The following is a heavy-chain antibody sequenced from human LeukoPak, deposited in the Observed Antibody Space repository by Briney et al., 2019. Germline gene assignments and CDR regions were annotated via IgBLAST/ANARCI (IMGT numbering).Heavy chain of an antibody. CDR2: IYYSGSI. CDR3: ATQTGALFWYFDL. J-gene: IGHJ2*01. V-gene: IGHV4-31*03. CDR1: GGSISSGGYY. Sequence: PSQTLSLTCTVSGGSISSGGYYWTWIRQHPGKGLEWIGYIYYSGSIYYNPSLKSRVTISVDTSKNQFSLKLSSVTAADTAVCYCATQTGALFWYFDLWGRGTLATVSS. D-gene: IGHD7-27*01.